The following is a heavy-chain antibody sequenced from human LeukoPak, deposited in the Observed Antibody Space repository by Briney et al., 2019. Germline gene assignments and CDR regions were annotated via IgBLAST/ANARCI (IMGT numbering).Heavy chain of an antibody. J-gene: IGHJ4*02. D-gene: IGHD6-13*01. CDR1: GFTFSSYG. Sequence: GGSLRLSCAASGFTFSSYGMHWVRQAPGKGLEWVSYISSSSSTIYYADSVKGRFTISRDNAKNSLYLQMNSLRAEDTAVYYCARDRRYSSSWYGTDYWGQGTLVTVSS. V-gene: IGHV3-48*04. CDR3: ARDRRYSSSWYGTDY. CDR2: ISSSSSTI.